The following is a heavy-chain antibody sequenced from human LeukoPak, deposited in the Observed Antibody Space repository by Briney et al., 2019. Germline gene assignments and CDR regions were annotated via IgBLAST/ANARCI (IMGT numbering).Heavy chain of an antibody. CDR2: INPNSGGS. V-gene: IGHV1-2*02. Sequence: ASVKVSCKASGYTFTEYYIHWVRQAPGQGLEWMGWINPNSGGSTSAQKFRGRVTMTRDTSITTAYMGLSRLASDDTAVYYCAAWAAVGRFFDYWGQGTLVTVSS. J-gene: IGHJ4*02. CDR1: GYTFTEYY. D-gene: IGHD6-13*01. CDR3: AAWAAVGRFFDY.